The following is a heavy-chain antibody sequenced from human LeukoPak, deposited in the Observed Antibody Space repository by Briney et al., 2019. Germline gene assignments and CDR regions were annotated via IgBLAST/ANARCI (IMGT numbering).Heavy chain of an antibody. Sequence: KPSETLSLTCTVSGDPVSRGSYYWSWIRQPPGKELEWIGYVYHTGSTNYNPSLKSRVTISVDTSKNQFSLKLSSVTAADTAVYYCARAMASYWYFDLWGRGTLVTVSS. CDR3: ARAMASYWYFDL. CDR2: VYHTGST. J-gene: IGHJ2*01. CDR1: GDPVSRGSYY. D-gene: IGHD5-18*01. V-gene: IGHV4-61*01.